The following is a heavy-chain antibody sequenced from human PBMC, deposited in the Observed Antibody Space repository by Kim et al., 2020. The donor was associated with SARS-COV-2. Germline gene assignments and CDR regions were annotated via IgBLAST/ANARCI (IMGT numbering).Heavy chain of an antibody. V-gene: IGHV1-2*06. CDR1: GYTFTGYY. D-gene: IGHD3-22*01. CDR2: INPNSGGT. J-gene: IGHJ6*03. Sequence: ASVKVSCKASGYTFTGYYMHWVRQAPGQGLEWMGRINPNSGGTNYAQKFQGRVTMTRDTSISTAYMELSRLRSDDTAVYYCASLVPYYYDSSGYYPNGEAYYYMDVWGKGTTVTVSS. CDR3: ASLVPYYYDSSGYYPNGEAYYYMDV.